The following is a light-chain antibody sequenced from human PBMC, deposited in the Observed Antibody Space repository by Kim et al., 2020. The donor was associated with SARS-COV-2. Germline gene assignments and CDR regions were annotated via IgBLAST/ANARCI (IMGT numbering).Light chain of an antibody. Sequence: DIVMTQSPDSLTVSLGEGATINCKSSQSVLYSSNNKNYLAWYQQKPGQPPKLLIYWASTRESGVPDRFSGSGSGTEFTLTISSLQAEAVAIYYCQQYYTIPPTFGQATKLAIK. CDR2: WAS. CDR3: QQYYTIPPT. CDR1: QSVLYSSNNKNY. J-gene: IGKJ2*01. V-gene: IGKV4-1*01.